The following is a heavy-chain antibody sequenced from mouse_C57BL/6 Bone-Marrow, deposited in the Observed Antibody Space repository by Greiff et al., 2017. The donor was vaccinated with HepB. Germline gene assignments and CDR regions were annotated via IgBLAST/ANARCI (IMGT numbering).Heavy chain of an antibody. CDR1: GYAFSSSW. Sequence: VKLMESGPELVKPGASVKISCKASGYAFSSSWMNWVKQRPGKGLEWIGRIYPGDGDTNYNGTFKGKATLTADKSSSTAYMQLSSLTSEDSAVYFCAVYGNYDYWGQGTTLTVSS. CDR2: IYPGDGDT. D-gene: IGHD2-1*01. V-gene: IGHV1-82*01. CDR3: AVYGNYDY. J-gene: IGHJ2*01.